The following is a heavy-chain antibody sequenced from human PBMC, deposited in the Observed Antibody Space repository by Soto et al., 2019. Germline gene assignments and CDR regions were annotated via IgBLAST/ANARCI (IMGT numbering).Heavy chain of an antibody. V-gene: IGHV3-64*01. J-gene: IGHJ4*02. CDR1: EFHFSSYS. CDR2: ISSNGGST. Sequence: PGGSLRLSCAASEFHFSSYSMHWVRQAPGKGLEYVSAISSNGGSTYYANSVKGRFTISRDNSKNTLYLQMGSLRAEDMAVYYCARGPGYYFDYWGQGTLVTVSS. CDR3: ARGPGYYFDY.